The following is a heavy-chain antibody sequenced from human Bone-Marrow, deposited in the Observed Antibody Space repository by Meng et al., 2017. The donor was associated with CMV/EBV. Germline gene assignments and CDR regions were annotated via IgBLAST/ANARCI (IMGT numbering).Heavy chain of an antibody. CDR3: ARGLGAPDY. Sequence: GESLKISCAASGFTFSSYWMSWVRQAPGKGLEWVANIKQDGSEKNYVDSVQGRFTISRDNAKNSLYVEMNSLRVEDTGVYYCARGLGAPDYWGQGTRVT. CDR1: GFTFSSYW. D-gene: IGHD1-26*01. CDR2: IKQDGSEK. J-gene: IGHJ4*02. V-gene: IGHV3-7*01.